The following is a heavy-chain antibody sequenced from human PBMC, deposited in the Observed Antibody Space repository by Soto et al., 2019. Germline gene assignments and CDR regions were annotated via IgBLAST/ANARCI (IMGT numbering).Heavy chain of an antibody. Sequence: EVQLLESGGGLVQPGGSLRLSCAASGFTFSSYAMSWVRQAPGKGLEWVPAISGSGGSTYYADSVKGRFTISRDNSKNTLYLQMNSLRAEDTAVYYCAKDALSSSSGWSPADAFDIWGQGTMVTVSS. CDR2: ISGSGGST. V-gene: IGHV3-23*01. J-gene: IGHJ3*02. CDR1: GFTFSSYA. D-gene: IGHD6-19*01. CDR3: AKDALSSSSGWSPADAFDI.